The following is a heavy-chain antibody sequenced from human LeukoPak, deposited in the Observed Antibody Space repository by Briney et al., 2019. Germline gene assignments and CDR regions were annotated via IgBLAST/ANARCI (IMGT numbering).Heavy chain of an antibody. Sequence: GGSLRLSCAASGFTFSTNAMSWVRQAPGKGLEWVSAISGRTGSTYYADSVKGRFTISRDNSKNTLYLQMDTLRAEDTAVYYCAKCGYSGCYLIDYWGQGALVTVSS. V-gene: IGHV3-23*01. D-gene: IGHD5-12*01. CDR3: AKCGYSGCYLIDY. CDR2: ISGRTGST. CDR1: GFTFSTNA. J-gene: IGHJ4*02.